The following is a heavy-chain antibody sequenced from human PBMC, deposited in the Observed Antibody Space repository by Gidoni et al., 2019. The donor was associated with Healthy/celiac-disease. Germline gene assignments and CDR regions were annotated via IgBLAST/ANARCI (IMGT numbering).Heavy chain of an antibody. CDR1: GGTFSSYA. CDR3: ARPIYYDILTGYYNYYYGMDV. V-gene: IGHV1-69*01. Sequence: QLQLVQSGAEVKKPGSSVKVSCKASGGTFSSYAISWVRQAPGQGLEWMGGIIPIFATANSAQRFQGRVTITADESTSTAYMELSSLRSEDTAMYYCARPIYYDILTGYYNYYYGMDVWGQGTTVTVSS. J-gene: IGHJ6*02. D-gene: IGHD3-9*01. CDR2: IIPIFATA.